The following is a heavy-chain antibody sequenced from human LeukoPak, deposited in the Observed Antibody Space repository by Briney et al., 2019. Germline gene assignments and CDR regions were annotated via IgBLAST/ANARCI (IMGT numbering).Heavy chain of an antibody. CDR1: GFTFSDYY. D-gene: IGHD2-15*01. V-gene: IGHV4-38-2*01. CDR2: IYYSGST. CDR3: ARFSGGLKSFDY. Sequence: GSLRLSCAASGFTFSDYYMSWIRQPPGKGLEWIGSIYYSGSTYYNPSLKSRVTISVDTSKNQFSLKLSSVTAADTAVYYCARFSGGLKSFDYWGQGTLVTVSS. J-gene: IGHJ4*02.